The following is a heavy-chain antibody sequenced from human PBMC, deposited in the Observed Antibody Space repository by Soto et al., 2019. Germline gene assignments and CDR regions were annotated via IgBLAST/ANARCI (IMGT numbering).Heavy chain of an antibody. CDR1: GDFFTGWF. J-gene: IGHJ3*02. Sequence: QVQIRQWGAGLLKPSETLSLTCGVQGDFFTGWFWTWIRQTPGKGLEWIGEINDGGRTKYNPSLQRRVTISVDPPNNQFSLNLKSLTAADTAVYYCARGMWSNSFVIWGLGTMFTVSS. D-gene: IGHD4-4*01. V-gene: IGHV4-34*02. CDR2: INDGGRT. CDR3: ARGMWSNSFVI.